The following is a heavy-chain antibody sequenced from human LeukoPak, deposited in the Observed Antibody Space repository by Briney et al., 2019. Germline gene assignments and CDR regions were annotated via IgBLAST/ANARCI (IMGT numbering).Heavy chain of an antibody. CDR1: GGSFSDYY. CDR3: ARNGRPPCFAP. J-gene: IGHJ5*02. Sequence: SETLALTCAVYGGSFSDYYWNWIRQPPGKGLEWIGEINHTGSTNYNPSLKSRVIISVDTSKNQFSLKLTSVTAADTAVYYCARNGRPPCFAPWGQGTLVTVSS. D-gene: IGHD1-26*01. CDR2: INHTGST. V-gene: IGHV4-34*01.